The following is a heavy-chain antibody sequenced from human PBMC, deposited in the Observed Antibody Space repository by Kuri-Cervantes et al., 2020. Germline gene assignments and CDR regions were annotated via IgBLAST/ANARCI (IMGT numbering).Heavy chain of an antibody. D-gene: IGHD3-10*01. V-gene: IGHV3-7*01. CDR3: ARGGITMVRGVIIFFGGMDV. J-gene: IGHJ6*02. Sequence: GGSLRLSCAASGFTFSSYWMSWVRQAPGKGLEWVANIKQDGSEKYYVDSVKGRFTISRDNAKNSLYLQMNSLRAEDTAVYYCARGGITMVRGVIIFFGGMDVWGQGTTVTVSS. CDR1: GFTFSSYW. CDR2: IKQDGSEK.